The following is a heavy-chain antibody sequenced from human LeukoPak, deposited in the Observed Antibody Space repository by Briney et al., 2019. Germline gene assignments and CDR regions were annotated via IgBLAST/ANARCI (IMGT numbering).Heavy chain of an antibody. V-gene: IGHV4-31*03. Sequence: SETLPLTCTVSGGSIRSGDYSWNWIRQHPGKGLEWIGYICYSGSTYYNPSLTSRVTMSVDTSKNQFSLKLSSVTAADTAIYYCARAVSGRFDYWGQGTLVTVSS. D-gene: IGHD6-19*01. CDR1: GGSIRSGDYS. CDR3: ARAVSGRFDY. CDR2: ICYSGST. J-gene: IGHJ4*02.